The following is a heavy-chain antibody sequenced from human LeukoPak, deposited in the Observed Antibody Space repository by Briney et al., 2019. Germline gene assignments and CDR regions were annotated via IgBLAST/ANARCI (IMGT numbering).Heavy chain of an antibody. Sequence: ASVTVSCKASGYSFTGYYMHWVRQAPGQGLEWMGWINPNSGGTNYAQKFQGRVTMTRDTSISTAYMEVSRLTSDDTAVFYCAREGSGYPYWGQGTLVTVSS. V-gene: IGHV1-2*02. CDR2: INPNSGGT. D-gene: IGHD5-12*01. CDR3: AREGSGYPY. CDR1: GYSFTGYY. J-gene: IGHJ4*02.